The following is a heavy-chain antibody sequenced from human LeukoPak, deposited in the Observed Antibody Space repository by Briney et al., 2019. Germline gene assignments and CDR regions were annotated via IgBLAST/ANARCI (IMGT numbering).Heavy chain of an antibody. V-gene: IGHV4-4*02. D-gene: IGHD6-13*01. CDR1: GGSISRNTW. CDR3: ARGLPAAAGRWFDP. J-gene: IGHJ5*02. Sequence: PSETLSLTCTVSGGSISRNTWWSWARQPPGKGLEWIAEIHDSGRTNYNPSLKSRVTISVDTSKNQFSLKLSSVTAADTAVYYCARGLPAAAGRWFDPWGQGTLVTVSS. CDR2: IHDSGRT.